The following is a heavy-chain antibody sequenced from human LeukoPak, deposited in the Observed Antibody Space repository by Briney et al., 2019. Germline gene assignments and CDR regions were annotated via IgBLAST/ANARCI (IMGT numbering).Heavy chain of an antibody. J-gene: IGHJ5*02. D-gene: IGHD2-2*01. Sequence: SETLSLTCSVSGGSVSSHYWTWIRQPPGKGLEWIGYIYYSGNTNYNPSLKSRVTISVDTSMTQFSLKLSSVTAADTAVYYCARDLYGGYCSRTSCYGNYFDPWGRGTLVTVSS. V-gene: IGHV4-59*02. CDR2: IYYSGNT. CDR3: ARDLYGGYCSRTSCYGNYFDP. CDR1: GGSVSSHY.